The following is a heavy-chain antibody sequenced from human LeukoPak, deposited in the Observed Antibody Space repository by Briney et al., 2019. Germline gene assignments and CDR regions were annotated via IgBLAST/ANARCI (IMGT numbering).Heavy chain of an antibody. CDR2: ISGSDSSA. CDR3: AKDPYCTSLSCQYYFDY. V-gene: IGHV3-23*01. Sequence: PGGSLRLSCAASGFTFTSSAMSWVRQVPGKGLEWVSTISGSDSSASYADSVKGRFTISRDGSENTLYLQMNSLRAEDTAVYYCAKDPYCTSLSCQYYFDYWGQGTLVTVSS. CDR1: GFTFTSSA. J-gene: IGHJ4*02. D-gene: IGHD2-2*01.